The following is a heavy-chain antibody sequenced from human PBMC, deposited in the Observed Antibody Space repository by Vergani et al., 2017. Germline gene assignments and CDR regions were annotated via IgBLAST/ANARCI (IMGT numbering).Heavy chain of an antibody. D-gene: IGHD2-2*01. CDR3: AREGVPIVVVPAARRYFDL. V-gene: IGHV1-69*01. CDR2: IIPIFGTA. J-gene: IGHJ2*01. Sequence: QVQLVQSGAEVKKPGSSVKVSCKASGCTFSSYAISWVRQAPGQGLEWMEGIIPIFGTANYAQKFQGRVTITADESTSTAYMELSSLRSEDTAVYYCAREGVPIVVVPAARRYFDLWGRGTLVTVSS. CDR1: GCTFSSYA.